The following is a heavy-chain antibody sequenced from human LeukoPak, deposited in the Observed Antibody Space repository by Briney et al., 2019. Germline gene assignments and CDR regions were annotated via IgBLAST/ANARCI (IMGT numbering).Heavy chain of an antibody. Sequence: GGSLRLSCAASGFTVSSNYMSWVRQAPGKGLEWFSVIYSGGSAFYADSVKGRFTISRDNSKNTLYPQMNSLRAEDTAVYYCARDKNPGIAADWGQGTLVTVSS. V-gene: IGHV3-53*01. CDR1: GFTVSSNY. CDR3: ARDKNPGIAAD. J-gene: IGHJ4*02. CDR2: IYSGGSA. D-gene: IGHD6-25*01.